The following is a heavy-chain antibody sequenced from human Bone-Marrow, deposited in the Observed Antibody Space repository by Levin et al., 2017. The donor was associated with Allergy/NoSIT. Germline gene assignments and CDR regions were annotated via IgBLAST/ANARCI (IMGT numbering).Heavy chain of an antibody. D-gene: IGHD3-10*01. CDR3: VRATIWFGELSPHFEY. Sequence: RGESLKISCAGSGFTFSNYAMNWVRQAPGKGLEWVAYISTTSKTTYYADSVKGRVTISRDNARKSLYLQVHSLRVEDTAVYYCVRATIWFGELSPHFEYWGLGTLVTVSS. CDR1: GFTFSNYA. J-gene: IGHJ4*02. CDR2: ISTTSKTT. V-gene: IGHV3-48*04.